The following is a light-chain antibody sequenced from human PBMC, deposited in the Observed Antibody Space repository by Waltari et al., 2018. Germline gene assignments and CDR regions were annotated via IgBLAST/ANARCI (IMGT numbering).Light chain of an antibody. CDR1: QSVTNY. Sequence: DIVLTQYPAILSLSPGERASLSCRASQSVTNYLAWYQQKPGQAPRLLIYDTSNRATGIPARFSGSGFETDFTLTISSLEPEDFAVYYWQQRRDWPLTFGGGTKVEIK. J-gene: IGKJ4*01. CDR2: DTS. CDR3: QQRRDWPLT. V-gene: IGKV3-11*01.